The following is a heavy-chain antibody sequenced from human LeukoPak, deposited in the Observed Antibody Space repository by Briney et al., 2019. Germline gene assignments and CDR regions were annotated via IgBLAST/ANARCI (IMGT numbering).Heavy chain of an antibody. Sequence: GGPRNLSGQASEFTFVGYTINWARRVPGKGLNWVPSFSSRSNYIYYADSAKGRFTISRDNAKNSLSLQMNSLTDEDTAVYYCARAPVIDYYGSGSYFDYWGQGTLVTVSS. CDR2: FSSRSNYI. CDR1: EFTFVGYT. V-gene: IGHV3-21*01. J-gene: IGHJ4*02. CDR3: ARAPVIDYYGSGSYFDY. D-gene: IGHD3-10*01.